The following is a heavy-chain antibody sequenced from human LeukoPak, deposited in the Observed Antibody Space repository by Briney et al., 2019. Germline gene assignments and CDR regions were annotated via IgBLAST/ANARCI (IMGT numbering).Heavy chain of an antibody. CDR3: ARDRNSGSSLDI. D-gene: IGHD6-6*01. V-gene: IGHV1-2*02. J-gene: IGHJ3*02. Sequence: ASVKVSCKASGYTFTDYYIHWMRQAPGQGLECMGWIYPYSGDTNYAQNFQGRVTMTRDTSISTAYMELSSLKSDDTAVYYCARDRNSGSSLDIWGQGTMLTVSS. CDR1: GYTFTDYY. CDR2: IYPYSGDT.